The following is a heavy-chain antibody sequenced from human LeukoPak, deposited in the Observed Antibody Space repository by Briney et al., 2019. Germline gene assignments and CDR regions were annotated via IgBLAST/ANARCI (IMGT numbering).Heavy chain of an antibody. CDR1: GYTFTSYG. D-gene: IGHD6-19*01. V-gene: IGHV1-18*01. Sequence: ASVKVSCKASGYTFTSYGISWVRQAPGQGLEWMGWISAYNGNTNYAQKLQGRVTMTTDTSTSTAYMELRSLRSDDTAVYYCVQHRFSGRHNWFDPWGQGTLVTVSS. CDR2: ISAYNGNT. CDR3: VQHRFSGRHNWFDP. J-gene: IGHJ5*02.